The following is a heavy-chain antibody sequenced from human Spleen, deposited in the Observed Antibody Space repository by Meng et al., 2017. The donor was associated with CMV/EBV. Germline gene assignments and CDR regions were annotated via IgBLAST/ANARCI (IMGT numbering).Heavy chain of an antibody. CDR1: GYTFTGYY. D-gene: IGHD3-16*01. CDR2: INPNSGGT. J-gene: IGHJ4*02. V-gene: IGHV1-2*02. Sequence: ASVKVSCKASGYTFTGYYMHWVRQAPGQGLEWMGWINPNSGGTNYAQKFQGRVTMTRDTSISTAYMELSRLRSDDTAVYYCARDLYDHVWGSFDYWGQGTLVTVSS. CDR3: ARDLYDHVWGSFDY.